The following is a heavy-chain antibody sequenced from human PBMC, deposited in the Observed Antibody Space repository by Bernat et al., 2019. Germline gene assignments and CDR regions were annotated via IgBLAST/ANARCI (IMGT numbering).Heavy chain of an antibody. J-gene: IGHJ6*03. CDR2: IYYSGST. D-gene: IGHD2-8*02. Sequence: QLQLQESGPGLVKPSETLSLTCTVSGGSISSSSYYWGWIRQPPGKGLEWIGSIYYSGSTYYNPSLKSRVTISVDTSKNQFSLKLSSVTAADTAVYYCARHGYCTGGVCYSYYYYYMDVWGKGTMVTVSS. CDR1: GGSISSSSYY. CDR3: ARHGYCTGGVCYSYYYYYMDV. V-gene: IGHV4-39*01.